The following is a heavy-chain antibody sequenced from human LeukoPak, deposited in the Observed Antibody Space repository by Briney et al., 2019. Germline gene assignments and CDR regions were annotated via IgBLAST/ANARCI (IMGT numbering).Heavy chain of an antibody. CDR3: AREEYGFDP. CDR2: INPKSGGT. CDR1: GYTFTGYY. Sequence: GASVKVSCKASGYTFTGYYMHWARQAPGQGLEWMGWINPKSGGTSYAQKFQGRVTMTRDTSIHTAYMELSRLRSDDTAVYYCAREEYGFDPWGQGTLVTVSS. J-gene: IGHJ5*02. D-gene: IGHD2-2*01. V-gene: IGHV1-2*02.